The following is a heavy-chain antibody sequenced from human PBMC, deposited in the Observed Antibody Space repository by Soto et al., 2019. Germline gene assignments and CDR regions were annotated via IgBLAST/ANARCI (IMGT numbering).Heavy chain of an antibody. CDR3: ARDFVVGGPTIHYYYGMDV. D-gene: IGHD1-26*01. CDR1: GFTVSSNY. CDR2: IYSAGNT. J-gene: IGHJ6*02. Sequence: PGGYLRLSCAASGFTVSSNYMSWVRQAPGKGLEWISIIYSAGNTYYADSVKGRFTISRDNSKNTLYLQMNSLGAEDTAVYYCARDFVVGGPTIHYYYGMDVWGQVPTVTVS. V-gene: IGHV3-66*01.